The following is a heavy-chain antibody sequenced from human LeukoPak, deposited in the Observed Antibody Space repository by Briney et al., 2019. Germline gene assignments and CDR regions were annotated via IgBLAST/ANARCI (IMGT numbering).Heavy chain of an antibody. D-gene: IGHD6-13*01. V-gene: IGHV3-66*01. CDR1: GLTVSSNY. CDR3: ARGVRPGIAAAYF. CDR2: IDSAGST. Sequence: SGGSLRLSCAASGLTVSSNYMSWVRQAPGKGLEWVSLIDSAGSTYYADAVKGRFIISRDNYKNTVYLQMNSLRAEDTAVYYCARGVRPGIAAAYFWGQGTLVTVSS. J-gene: IGHJ4*02.